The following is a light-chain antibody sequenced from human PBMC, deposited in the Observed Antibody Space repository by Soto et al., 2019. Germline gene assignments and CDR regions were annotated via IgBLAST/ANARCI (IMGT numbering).Light chain of an antibody. CDR1: KSITSY. CDR3: QQSYSTSIT. CDR2: AAS. V-gene: IGKV1-39*01. J-gene: IGKJ5*01. Sequence: DSQITQSPPSLSASVGDRVTITCRASKSITSYLNWYQQKPGKAPKLLIYAASILQSGVPSRFSGSGSGTDFTLTISSLQPEDFATYYCQQSYSTSITFGQGTRLEIK.